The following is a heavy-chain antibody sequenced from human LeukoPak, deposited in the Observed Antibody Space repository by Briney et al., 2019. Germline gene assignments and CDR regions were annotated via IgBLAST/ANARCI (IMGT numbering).Heavy chain of an antibody. CDR1: GGSISRYY. D-gene: IGHD5-18*01. V-gene: IGHV4-59*08. CDR3: ARPGVGSGRYGAFDI. CDR2: IYYSGST. Sequence: KPSETLSLTCTVSGGSISRYYWSWIRQPPGKGLEWIGYIYYSGSTNYNPSLKSRVTISLDTSKNQFSLKLRSVTAADTAVYYCARPGVGSGRYGAFDIWGQGTMVTVSS. J-gene: IGHJ3*02.